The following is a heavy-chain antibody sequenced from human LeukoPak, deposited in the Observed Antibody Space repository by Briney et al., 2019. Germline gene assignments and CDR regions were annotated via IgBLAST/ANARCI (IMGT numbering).Heavy chain of an antibody. D-gene: IGHD5-12*01. CDR1: GGSISSYY. Sequence: SETLSLTCTVSGGSISSYYWSWIRQPPGKGLEWIGYIYYSGSTNYNPSLKSRVTISVDTSKNQFSLKLSSVTAADTAVYYCARHLYSGYDRTYYYYMYVWGKGTTVTVSS. CDR2: IYYSGST. CDR3: ARHLYSGYDRTYYYYMYV. J-gene: IGHJ6*03. V-gene: IGHV4-59*08.